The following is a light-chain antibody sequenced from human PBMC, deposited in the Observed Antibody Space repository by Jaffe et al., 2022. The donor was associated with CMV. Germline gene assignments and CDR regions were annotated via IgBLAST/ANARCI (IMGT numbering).Light chain of an antibody. Sequence: DIQMTQSPYSLSASVGDRVTITCRASQSIRNYLNWYQQKPGEAPKFLIHAASSLQRGVPSRFSGSGSGTDFTLTISPLQPEDFAIYYCQQSYSSPFTFGGGSKVEIK. CDR2: AAS. J-gene: IGKJ4*01. CDR1: QSIRNY. CDR3: QQSYSSPFT. V-gene: IGKV1-39*01.